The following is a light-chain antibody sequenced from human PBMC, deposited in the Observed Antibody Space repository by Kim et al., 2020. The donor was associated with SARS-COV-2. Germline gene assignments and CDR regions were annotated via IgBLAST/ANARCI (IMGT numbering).Light chain of an antibody. CDR3: QTWGTGIRV. CDR1: SGHSSYS. Sequence: ASVTLTWTLRSGHSSYSIAWHQQLPEKGPRYLMELKSDGSHIKGDGIPDRFSGSSSGAERYLTISSLQSEDEADYYCQTWGTGIRVFGGGTQLTVL. J-gene: IGLJ2*01. V-gene: IGLV4-69*01. CDR2: LKSDGSH.